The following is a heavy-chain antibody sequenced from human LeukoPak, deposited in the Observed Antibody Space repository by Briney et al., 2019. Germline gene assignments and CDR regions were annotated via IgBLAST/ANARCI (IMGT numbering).Heavy chain of an antibody. V-gene: IGHV3-33*01. J-gene: IGHJ5*01. CDR2: IWYDGTEK. Sequence: GGSLRLSCAAPRFIFSGYGMHWVRQAPGKGLEWVAVIWYDGTEKYYGESVKGRFSISRDNSKNTLYLQMNSLRVEDTAIYFCASEDLGFDSWGQGTLVIVSS. CDR3: ASEDLGFDS. CDR1: RFIFSGYG.